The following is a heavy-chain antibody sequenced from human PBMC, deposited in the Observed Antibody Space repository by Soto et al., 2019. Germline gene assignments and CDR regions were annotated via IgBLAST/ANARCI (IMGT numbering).Heavy chain of an antibody. CDR1: GFTFSSYG. J-gene: IGHJ3*02. CDR2: IWYDGSNK. Sequence: GGSLRLSCAASGFTFSSYGMHWVRQAPGKGLEWVAVIWYDGSNKYYADSVKGRFTISRDNSKNTLYLQMNSLRAEDTAVYYCARDRAPLRYFDWLLSDAFDIWGQGTMVTVSS. V-gene: IGHV3-33*01. D-gene: IGHD3-9*01. CDR3: ARDRAPLRYFDWLLSDAFDI.